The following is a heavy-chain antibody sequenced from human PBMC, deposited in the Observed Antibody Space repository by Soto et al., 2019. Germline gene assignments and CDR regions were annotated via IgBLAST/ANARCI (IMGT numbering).Heavy chain of an antibody. CDR3: ARGLSTSQYYYYYYAMAV. CDR1: GGSFSGYY. CDR2: INHSGST. J-gene: IGHJ6*02. V-gene: IGHV4-34*01. D-gene: IGHD2-2*01. Sequence: TSETLSLTCAVYGGSFSGYYWSWIRQPPGKGLEWIGEINHSGSTNYNPSLKSRVTISVDTSKNQFSLKLSSVTAADTAVYYCARGLSTSQYYYYYYAMAVWGQGSTVPVSS.